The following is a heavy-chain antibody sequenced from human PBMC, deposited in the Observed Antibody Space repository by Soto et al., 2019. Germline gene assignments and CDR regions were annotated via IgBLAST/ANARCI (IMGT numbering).Heavy chain of an antibody. Sequence: SETLSLTCTVSGGSISSYYWSWIRQPPGKGLEWIGYIYYSGSTNYNPSLKSRVTISVDTSKNQFSLKLSSVTAADTAVYYCAREGRTYSSSWYAFDYWGQGNLVTVSS. J-gene: IGHJ4*02. CDR2: IYYSGST. CDR3: AREGRTYSSSWYAFDY. CDR1: GGSISSYY. V-gene: IGHV4-59*01. D-gene: IGHD6-13*01.